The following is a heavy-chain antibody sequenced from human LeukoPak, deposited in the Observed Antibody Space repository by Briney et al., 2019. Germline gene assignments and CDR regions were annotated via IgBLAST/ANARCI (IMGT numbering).Heavy chain of an antibody. Sequence: GGSLRLSCAASGFTFSSYAMSWVRQAPGKGLEWFSAISGGGGSTYYADSVKGRFTISRDNSKNTLYLQMNSLRDEDTAVCYCARDRGDGSGTYCDYWGRGTLVTVSS. V-gene: IGHV3-23*01. J-gene: IGHJ4*02. D-gene: IGHD3-10*01. CDR3: ARDRGDGSGTYCDY. CDR1: GFTFSSYA. CDR2: ISGGGGST.